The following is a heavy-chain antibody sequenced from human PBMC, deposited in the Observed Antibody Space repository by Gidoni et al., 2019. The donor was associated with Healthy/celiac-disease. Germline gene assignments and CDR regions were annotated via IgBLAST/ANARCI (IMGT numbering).Heavy chain of an antibody. D-gene: IGHD3-3*01. Sequence: QVQLVESGGGVVQPGRSLRLSCAAPGFTFSSYGMHWVRQAPGKGLEWVAVISDDGSNKYYADSVKGRFTISRDNSKNTLYLQMNSLRAEDTAVYYCAKDPPLRFLEWADYWGQGTLVTVSS. J-gene: IGHJ4*02. CDR3: AKDPPLRFLEWADY. CDR2: ISDDGSNK. V-gene: IGHV3-30*18. CDR1: GFTFSSYG.